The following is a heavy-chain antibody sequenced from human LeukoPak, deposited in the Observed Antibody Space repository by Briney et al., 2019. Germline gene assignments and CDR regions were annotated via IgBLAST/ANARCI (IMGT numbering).Heavy chain of an antibody. Sequence: GESLKISCKGSGYSFTSYWIGWVRQMPGKGLEWMGVIYPGDSDTRYSPSFQGQVTISADKSISTAYLQWSSLRASDTAMYYCARQKKYSTSWYLDYWGQEPWSPSPQ. D-gene: IGHD6-13*01. V-gene: IGHV5-51*01. CDR1: GYSFTSYW. CDR2: IYPGDSDT. CDR3: ARQKKYSTSWYLDY. J-gene: IGHJ4*01.